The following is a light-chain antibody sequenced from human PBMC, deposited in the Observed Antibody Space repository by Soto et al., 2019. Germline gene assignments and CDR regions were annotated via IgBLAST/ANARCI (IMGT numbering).Light chain of an antibody. CDR3: QKYNSAPWT. V-gene: IGKV1-27*01. J-gene: IGKJ1*01. CDR1: QGISNY. Sequence: DIQMPHSPSSLSASIGDRVTITCRASQGISNYLAWYQQKPGKVPKLLIYAASTLQSGFPSRFSGSGSGTDFTLTISSLQPEDVATYYCQKYNSAPWTFGQGTKVEIK. CDR2: AAS.